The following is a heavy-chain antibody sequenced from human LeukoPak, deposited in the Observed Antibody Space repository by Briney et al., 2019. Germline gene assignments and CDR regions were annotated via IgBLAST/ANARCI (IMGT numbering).Heavy chain of an antibody. D-gene: IGHD2-8*01. CDR1: GYTFTSYA. CDR2: INAGNGNT. CDR3: AAIGYCTNGVCSDAFDI. Sequence: ASVKVSCKASGYTFTSYAMHWVRQAPGQRLEWMGWINAGNGNTKYSQKFQGRVTITRDTSASTAYMELSSLRSEDTAVYYCAAIGYCTNGVCSDAFDIWGQGTMVTVSS. J-gene: IGHJ3*02. V-gene: IGHV1-3*01.